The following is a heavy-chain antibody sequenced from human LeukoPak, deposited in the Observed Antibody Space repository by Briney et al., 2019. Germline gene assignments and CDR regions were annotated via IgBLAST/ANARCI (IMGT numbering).Heavy chain of an antibody. D-gene: IGHD2-15*01. CDR3: VREGIGGTSYRGNFDY. J-gene: IGHJ4*02. Sequence: GGSLRLSCAASGFTFSSYGMHWVRQAPGKGLEWVALIWKDGSQTFYGDSVKGRFIISRDNSRNTLDLQMNSLSAEDTAVYYCVREGIGGTSYRGNFDYWGQGTLVTVSS. CDR2: IWKDGSQT. V-gene: IGHV3-33*08. CDR1: GFTFSSYG.